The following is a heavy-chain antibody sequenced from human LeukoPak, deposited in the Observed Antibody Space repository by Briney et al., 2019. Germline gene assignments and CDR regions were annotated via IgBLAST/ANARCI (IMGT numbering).Heavy chain of an antibody. CDR2: ITGGGGA. V-gene: IGHV3-23*01. J-gene: IGHJ3*02. CDR3: ARDGRVGATRLNI. D-gene: IGHD1-26*01. Sequence: PGGSLRLSCVASGLSFSSFAMTWVRQAPGKGLEWVSEITGGGGANHADSVRGRFTISRDNSKNTLYLQMNSLRAEDTAVYYCARDGRVGATRLNIWGQGTMVTVSS. CDR1: GLSFSSFA.